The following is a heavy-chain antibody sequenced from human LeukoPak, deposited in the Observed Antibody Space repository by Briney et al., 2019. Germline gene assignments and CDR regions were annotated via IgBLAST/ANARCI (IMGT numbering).Heavy chain of an antibody. Sequence: GGSLRLSCAASGFTVSNNYMTWVRQAPGKGLEWVSVIYTGVTTYYADSVRGRFTFSRGNSKNTLYLQMSSLRVEDTAVYYCARVASRAFDFWGQGALVTVSS. V-gene: IGHV3-66*01. CDR1: GFTVSNNY. CDR2: IYTGVTT. CDR3: ARVASRAFDF. J-gene: IGHJ4*02.